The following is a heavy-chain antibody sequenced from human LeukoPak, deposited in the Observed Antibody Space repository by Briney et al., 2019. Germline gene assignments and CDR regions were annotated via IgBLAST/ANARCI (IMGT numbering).Heavy chain of an antibody. CDR1: GGSFSGYY. Sequence: SETLSLTCAVYGGSFSGYYWSWIRQPPGKGLEWIGEINHSGSTNYNPSLKSRVTISVDTSKNQFSLKLSSVTAADTAVYYCARSDTAMASDAFDIWGQGTMVTVSS. CDR3: ARSDTAMASDAFDI. J-gene: IGHJ3*02. D-gene: IGHD5-18*01. CDR2: INHSGST. V-gene: IGHV4-34*01.